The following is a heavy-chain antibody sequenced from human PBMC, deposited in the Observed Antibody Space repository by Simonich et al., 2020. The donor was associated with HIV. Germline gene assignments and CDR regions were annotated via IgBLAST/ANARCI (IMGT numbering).Heavy chain of an antibody. CDR1: GGSFSGYY. Sequence: QVQLQQWGAGLLKPSETLSLTCAVYGGSFSGYYWSWIRQPPGKGLEWSGEINHSGSTNSNPSLQGRVTISVDTSKNQFSLKLSSVTAADTAVYYCARRHPTTVTTPYFDYWGQGTLVTVSS. D-gene: IGHD4-17*01. J-gene: IGHJ4*02. CDR3: ARRHPTTVTTPYFDY. CDR2: INHSGST. V-gene: IGHV4-34*01.